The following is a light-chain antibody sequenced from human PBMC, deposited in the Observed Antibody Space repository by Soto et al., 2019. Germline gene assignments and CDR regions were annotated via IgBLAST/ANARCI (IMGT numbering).Light chain of an antibody. Sequence: DIQMTQSPSSLSASVGDRVTITCQASQDINSYLSWYQQRPGKAPKLLSYDALSLGTGCPSRFSGSGAGTDFIFTISSLQPEDFVTYYCQQYDTFPVTFGQGTRLELK. J-gene: IGKJ5*01. CDR2: DAL. CDR3: QQYDTFPVT. V-gene: IGKV1-33*01. CDR1: QDINSY.